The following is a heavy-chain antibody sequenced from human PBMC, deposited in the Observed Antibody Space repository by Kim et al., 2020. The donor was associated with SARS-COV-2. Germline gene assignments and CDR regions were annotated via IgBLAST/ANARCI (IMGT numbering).Heavy chain of an antibody. CDR3: ARATKYYYDSSGYRPKTRRRGGGFGY. V-gene: IGHV4-34*01. J-gene: IGHJ4*02. D-gene: IGHD3-22*01. CDR2: INHSGST. Sequence: SETLSLTCAVYGGSFSGYYWSWIRQPPGKGLEWIGEINHSGSTNYNPSLKSRVTISVDTSKNQFSLKLSSVTAADTAVYYCARATKYYYDSSGYRPKTRRRGGGFGYWGQGTLVTVSS. CDR1: GGSFSGYY.